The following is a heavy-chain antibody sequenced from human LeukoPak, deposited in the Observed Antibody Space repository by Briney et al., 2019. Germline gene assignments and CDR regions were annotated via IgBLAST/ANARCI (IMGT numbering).Heavy chain of an antibody. V-gene: IGHV4-38-2*02. CDR1: DYPISSGYF. CDR2: VSRSGGT. CDR3: ARDNCAGGYCYFLDY. D-gene: IGHD2/OR15-2a*01. J-gene: IGHJ4*02. Sequence: SETLSLTCVVSDYPISSGYFWGWIRQAPGKGLEWIATVSRSGGTYFNPSLKSRTFVSMDTSKNQFSLKLTSVTAADTAVYYCARDNCAGGYCYFLDYWGPGTLVTVSS.